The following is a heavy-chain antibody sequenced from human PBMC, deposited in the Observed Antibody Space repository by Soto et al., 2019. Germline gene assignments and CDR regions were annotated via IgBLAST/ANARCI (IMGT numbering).Heavy chain of an antibody. V-gene: IGHV3-30*04. CDR1: GFTLSSYA. CDR2: ISYDGSNK. J-gene: IGHJ6*02. CDR3: SRAMNWGRRNGMDG. Sequence: GRSLRISCAASGFTLSSYAMHWVRQAPGKGLEWVAVISYDGSNKYYADSVEGRFTLSRDNAKNSLRLQMNSLRAEDTAVYYRSRAMNWGRRNGMDGCAQGTTVTVSS. D-gene: IGHD7-27*01.